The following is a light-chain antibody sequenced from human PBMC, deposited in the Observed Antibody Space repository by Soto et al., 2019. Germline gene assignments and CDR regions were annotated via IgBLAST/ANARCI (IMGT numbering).Light chain of an antibody. CDR2: DAS. CDR3: QRDDSFSMYT. V-gene: IGKV1-5*01. J-gene: IGKJ2*01. CDR1: QSISGW. Sequence: DIQMTQSPSTLSASVGDRVTITCRASQSISGWLAWYQQRPGKAPKVLIYDASKLESGVPSRFSGSGSGTEFTLTISNLQPDDFATYYCQRDDSFSMYTFGQGTKLEIK.